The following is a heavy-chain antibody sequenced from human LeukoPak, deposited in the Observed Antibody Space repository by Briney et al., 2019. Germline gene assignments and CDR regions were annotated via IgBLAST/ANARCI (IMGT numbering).Heavy chain of an antibody. CDR1: GGSFSGYY. V-gene: IGHV4-34*01. J-gene: IGHJ5*02. CDR3: ARGLRVSRRFDP. CDR2: INHSGST. Sequence: KSSETLSLTCAVYGGSFSGYYWSWIRQPPGKGLEWIGEINHSGSTNYNPSLKSRVTISVDTSKNQFSLKLSSVTAADTAVYYCARGLRVSRRFDPWGQGTLVTVSS.